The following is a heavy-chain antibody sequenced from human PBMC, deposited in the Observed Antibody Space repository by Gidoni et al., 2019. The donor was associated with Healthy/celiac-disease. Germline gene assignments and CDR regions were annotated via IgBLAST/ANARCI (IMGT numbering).Heavy chain of an antibody. V-gene: IGHV3-30-3*01. D-gene: IGHD2-21*02. CDR2: ISYDGSNK. CDR1: GFTFSSYA. Sequence: QVQLVESGGGVVQPGRSLRLSCAASGFTFSSYAMHWVRQAPGKGLEWVAVISYDGSNKYYADSVKGRFTISRDNSKNTLYLQMNSLRAEDTAVYYCARARVVVTAIPVYWGQGTLVTVSS. CDR3: ARARVVVTAIPVY. J-gene: IGHJ4*02.